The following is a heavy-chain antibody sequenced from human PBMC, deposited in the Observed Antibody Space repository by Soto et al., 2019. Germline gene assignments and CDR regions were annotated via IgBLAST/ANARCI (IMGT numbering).Heavy chain of an antibody. V-gene: IGHV2-5*02. D-gene: IGHD3-3*01. Sequence: QITLNESGPTVVKPAETLTLTCTFSGFSLTTSGVGVGWIRQSPGKAPEWLALIYWDDDKRYSASLKSRLTITKDTSKNQVVLTMASVDPADTAPYYCVHRILRTVFGLVTTTAIYFDFWGQGTPVVVSS. CDR2: IYWDDDK. J-gene: IGHJ4*02. CDR1: GFSLTTSGVG. CDR3: VHRILRTVFGLVTTTAIYFDF.